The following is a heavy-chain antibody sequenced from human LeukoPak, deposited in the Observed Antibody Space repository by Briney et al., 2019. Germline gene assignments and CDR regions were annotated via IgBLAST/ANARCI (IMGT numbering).Heavy chain of an antibody. CDR1: GGSISTYY. J-gene: IGHJ4*02. CDR3: AAGAYDFWSGYYLKTIDY. CDR2: FYHSGST. V-gene: IGHV4-59*01. D-gene: IGHD3-3*01. Sequence: SETLSLTCTVSGGSISTYYWNWIRQPLGEGLEWFGYFYHSGSTNYDPSLQSRVTISVDTSKNQFSLNLNSVTAADTAVYYCAAGAYDFWSGYYLKTIDYWGQGTLVTVSS.